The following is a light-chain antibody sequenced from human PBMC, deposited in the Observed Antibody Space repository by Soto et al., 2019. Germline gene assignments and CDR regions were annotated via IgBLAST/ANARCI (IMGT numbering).Light chain of an antibody. CDR2: PAS. CDR1: QGISTF. V-gene: IGKV1-39*01. CDR3: QQSYRTPIT. Sequence: IQLTQSPSALAASVGYRFTITCRTRQGISTFLTWYQQKXGKAPNLLIYPASGLQSGVPSRFSGSGSGTDFTLTISSLQPEDFETYYCQQSYRTPITFGQGTRLEIK. J-gene: IGKJ5*01.